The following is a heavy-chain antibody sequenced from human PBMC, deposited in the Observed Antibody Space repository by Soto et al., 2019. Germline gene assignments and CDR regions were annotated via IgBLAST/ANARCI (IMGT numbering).Heavy chain of an antibody. V-gene: IGHV1-69*12. CDR3: ASGIQLWLRRINNGXSG. D-gene: IGHD5-18*01. CDR1: GGTFSTYA. Sequence: QVQLVQPGAEVKKPESSVKVSCKAPGGTFSTYAISWVRQAPGQGLEWMGGIIPMFGTANYAQRFQDRVTITADESTNTVYMELSSLRSEDTAVYFCASGIQLWLRRINNGXSGXGXGTLVTVSS. CDR2: IIPMFGTA. J-gene: IGHJ4*01.